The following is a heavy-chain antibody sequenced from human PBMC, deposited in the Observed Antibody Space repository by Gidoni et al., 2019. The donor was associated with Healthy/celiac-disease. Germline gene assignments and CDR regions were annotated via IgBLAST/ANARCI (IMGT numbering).Heavy chain of an antibody. D-gene: IGHD2-15*01. CDR3: ARAVVVVVAATHPADYYFDY. Sequence: QVQLVQSGAEVKKPGASVTVSCKASGYTFTSYYMHWVRQAPGQGLEWMGIINPSGGSTSYAQKFQGRVTMTRDTSTSTVYMELSSLRSEDTAVYYCARAVVVVVAATHPADYYFDYWGQGTLVTVSS. V-gene: IGHV1-46*01. CDR2: INPSGGST. CDR1: GYTFTSYY. J-gene: IGHJ4*02.